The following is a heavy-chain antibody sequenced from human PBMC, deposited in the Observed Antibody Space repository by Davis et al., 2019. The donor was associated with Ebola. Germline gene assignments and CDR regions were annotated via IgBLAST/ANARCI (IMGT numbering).Heavy chain of an antibody. J-gene: IGHJ6*02. V-gene: IGHV3-48*01. CDR2: ISSSSSTI. Sequence: GESLKISCAASGFTFSSYSMNWVRQAPGKGLEWVSYISSSSSTIYYADSVKGRFTISRDNAKNSLYLQMNSLRAEDTAVYYCARAEDILTAYSHSYYYGMDVWGQGTTVTVSS. CDR3: ARAEDILTAYSHSYYYGMDV. D-gene: IGHD3-9*01. CDR1: GFTFSSYS.